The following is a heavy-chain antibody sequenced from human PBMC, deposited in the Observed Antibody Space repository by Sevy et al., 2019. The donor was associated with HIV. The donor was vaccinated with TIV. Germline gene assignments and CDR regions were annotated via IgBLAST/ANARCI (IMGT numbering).Heavy chain of an antibody. V-gene: IGHV3-21*01. J-gene: IGHJ6*02. CDR1: GFTFSSYS. CDR2: ISSSSSYI. Sequence: GGSLRLSCAASGFTFSSYSMNWVRQAPGKGLEWVSPISSSSSYIYYADSVKGRFTISRDNAKNSLYLQMNSLRAEDTAVYYCARDLADYTSPPAINYYYYYGMDVWGQGTTVTVSS. CDR3: ARDLADYTSPPAINYYYYYGMDV. D-gene: IGHD4-4*01.